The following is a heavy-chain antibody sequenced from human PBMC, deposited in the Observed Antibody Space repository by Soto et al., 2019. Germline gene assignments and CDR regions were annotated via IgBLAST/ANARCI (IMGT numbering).Heavy chain of an antibody. CDR1: GGSISSYY. CDR2: IYYSGST. Sequence: SETLSLTCTVSGGSISSYYWSWIRQPPGKGLEWIGYIYYSGSTNYNPSLKSRVTISVDTSKNQFSLKLSSVTAADTAVYYCARVGRVATHAFDIWGQGTMVTVS. V-gene: IGHV4-59*01. J-gene: IGHJ3*02. D-gene: IGHD5-12*01. CDR3: ARVGRVATHAFDI.